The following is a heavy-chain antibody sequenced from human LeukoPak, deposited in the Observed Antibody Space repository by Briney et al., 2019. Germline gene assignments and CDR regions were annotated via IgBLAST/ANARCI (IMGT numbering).Heavy chain of an antibody. D-gene: IGHD3-3*01. V-gene: IGHV3-23*01. CDR1: GFTFRSYA. CDR3: VREVSAWPKNWFDP. J-gene: IGHJ5*02. CDR2: ISDSGDGT. Sequence: GGSLRLSCAGSGFTFRSYAMSWVRQSPVKGLEWVSAISDSGDGTYYADSVKARFTISRDNSKNTVYLGMSSLRAEDTAVYYCVREVSAWPKNWFDPWGQGTLVTVSS.